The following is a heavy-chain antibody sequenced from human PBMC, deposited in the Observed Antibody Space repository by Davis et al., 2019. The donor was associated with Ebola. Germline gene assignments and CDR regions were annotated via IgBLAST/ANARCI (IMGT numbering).Heavy chain of an antibody. D-gene: IGHD6-19*01. CDR3: ARSFLRSGWYY. CDR2: IYYSGST. V-gene: IGHV4-59*01. Sequence: SETLSLTCSVSGGSISSYYWSWIRQPPGKGLEWIGYIYYSGSTNYNPSLKSRVTISVATSKKQLSLKLSSVTAADTAVYYCARSFLRSGWYYWGQGTLVTVSS. J-gene: IGHJ4*02. CDR1: GGSISSYY.